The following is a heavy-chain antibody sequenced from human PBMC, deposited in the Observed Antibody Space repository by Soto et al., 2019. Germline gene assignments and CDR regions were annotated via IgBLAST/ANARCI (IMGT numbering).Heavy chain of an antibody. J-gene: IGHJ3*02. V-gene: IGHV1-18*01. D-gene: IGHD6-19*01. Sequence: QVQLVQSGAEVKKSGASVKVSCKPSGYTFTSYGISWVRQAPGQGLDWMGWISGYNGNTNYAQKFLGRLTMTTDTSTGTAYMELRSLKSDDTAVYYCARARRVGLYSSGRGDDAFDIWGQGSMVTVSS. CDR3: ARARRVGLYSSGRGDDAFDI. CDR2: ISGYNGNT. CDR1: GYTFTSYG.